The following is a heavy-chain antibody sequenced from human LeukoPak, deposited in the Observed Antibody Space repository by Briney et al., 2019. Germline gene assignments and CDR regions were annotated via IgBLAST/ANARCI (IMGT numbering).Heavy chain of an antibody. J-gene: IGHJ4*02. CDR1: GFTFRSYA. D-gene: IGHD3-22*01. CDR3: AKEFEVVTFDY. CDR2: ISYDGSTK. Sequence: GGSLRLSCAASGFTFRSYAMHWVRQAPGKGLEWVAVISYDGSTKYYADSVKGRFTISRDNSKDTLSLQMNSLGAEDTAVYYCAKEFEVVTFDYWGQGALVTVSS. V-gene: IGHV3-30*18.